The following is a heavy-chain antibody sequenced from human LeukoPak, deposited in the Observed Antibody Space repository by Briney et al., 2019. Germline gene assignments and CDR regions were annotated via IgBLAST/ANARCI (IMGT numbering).Heavy chain of an antibody. V-gene: IGHV3-21*01. CDR2: ISSSSSYI. J-gene: IGHJ3*02. CDR1: GLTFSSYS. CDR3: ARDLTPSAFDI. D-gene: IGHD1-14*01. Sequence: GGSLRLSCAASGLTFSSYSMNWVRQAPGKGLEWVSSISSSSSYIYYADSVKGRFTISRDNAKNSLYLQMNSLRAEDTAVYYCARDLTPSAFDIWGQGTMVTVSS.